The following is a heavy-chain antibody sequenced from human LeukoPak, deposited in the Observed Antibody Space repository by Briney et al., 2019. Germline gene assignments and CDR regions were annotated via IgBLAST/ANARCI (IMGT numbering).Heavy chain of an antibody. CDR2: INWNGGST. D-gene: IGHD3-10*01. J-gene: IGHJ4*02. CDR3: ESAGLTYGSGSYFVY. V-gene: IGHV3-20*04. CDR1: GFPFDDYG. Sequence: GGSLRLSCAASGFPFDDYGMTWARQAPGKVLEWVSGINWNGGSTGYADSVKGRFTISRDNAKNSLYLQMNSLRAEDTALYYCESAGLTYGSGSYFVYWGQGTLVTVSS.